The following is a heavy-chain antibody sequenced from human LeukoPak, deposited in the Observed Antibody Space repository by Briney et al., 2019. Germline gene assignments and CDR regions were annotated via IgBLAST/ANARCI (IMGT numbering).Heavy chain of an antibody. Sequence: ASMKLSCKASGYKFIGYYMHWLRQAPGQGLEWMGWINPDTGVTNYAQKFQGRVTMTRDTSINTVYMELSRLRSDDTAVYYCAREESIGRYQFLHDYWGQGTLVTVSS. V-gene: IGHV1-2*02. CDR3: AREESIGRYQFLHDY. D-gene: IGHD1-26*01. CDR2: INPDTGVT. J-gene: IGHJ4*02. CDR1: GYKFIGYY.